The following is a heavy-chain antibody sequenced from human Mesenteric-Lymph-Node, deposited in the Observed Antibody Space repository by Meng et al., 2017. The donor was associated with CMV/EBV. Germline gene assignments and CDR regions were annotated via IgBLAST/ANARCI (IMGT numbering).Heavy chain of an antibody. CDR3: ARENLSGYDYRFDP. CDR1: GGSVSSGSYY. J-gene: IGHJ5*02. D-gene: IGHD5-12*01. V-gene: IGHV4-31*02. Sequence: SGGSVSSGSYYWSWIRQHPGKGLEWIGYIYYSGSTYYNPSLKSRVTISVDTSKNQFSLKLSSVTAADTAVYYCARENLSGYDYRFDPWGQGTLVTVSS. CDR2: IYYSGST.